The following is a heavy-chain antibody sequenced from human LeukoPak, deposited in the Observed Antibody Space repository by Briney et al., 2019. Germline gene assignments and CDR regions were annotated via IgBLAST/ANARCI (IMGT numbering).Heavy chain of an antibody. Sequence: SETLSLTCTVSGGSISSYYWSWIRQPPGKGLEYIGHIYYSGSTNYNPSLKSRVTILVDTSKKHFSLKLSSVTAADTAVYYCAREANDYTGNWFDPWGQETLVTVSS. CDR2: IYYSGST. J-gene: IGHJ5*02. CDR1: GGSISSYY. V-gene: IGHV4-59*01. D-gene: IGHD4-11*01. CDR3: AREANDYTGNWFDP.